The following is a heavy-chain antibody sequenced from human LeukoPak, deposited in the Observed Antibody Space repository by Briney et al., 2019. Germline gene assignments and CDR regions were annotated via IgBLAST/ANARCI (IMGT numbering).Heavy chain of an antibody. CDR1: GFDFRSYS. J-gene: IGHJ4*02. CDR3: VRGQGGAVSY. V-gene: IGHV3-48*01. D-gene: IGHD3-16*01. Sequence: GGSLRLSCVASGFDFRSYSMNWVRQAPGKGLEWVSYISSLSGTIDYADSVKGRFIISRDNAQNSLFLQMNSLRAEDTAVYYCVRGQGGAVSYWGQGTLVTVSS. CDR2: ISSLSGTI.